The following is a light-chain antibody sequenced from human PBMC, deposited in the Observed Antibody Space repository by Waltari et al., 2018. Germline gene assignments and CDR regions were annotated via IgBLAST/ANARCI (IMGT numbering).Light chain of an antibody. CDR2: RSD. CDR3: AAWDDSLNGRWV. CDR1: ASNIGNNV. J-gene: IGLJ3*02. V-gene: IGLV1-44*01. Sequence: QSVLTQPPSASGTPGQGVTISCSGGASNIGNNVVNWYQQVPGKAPKLLIYRSDRRPAGVPDRFSGSKSGTSASLAISGLQSEDEADYYCAAWDDSLNGRWVCGGGTKVTVL.